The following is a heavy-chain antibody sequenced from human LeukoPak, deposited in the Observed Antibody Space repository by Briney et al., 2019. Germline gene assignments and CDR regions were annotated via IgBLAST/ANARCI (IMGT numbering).Heavy chain of an antibody. V-gene: IGHV1-2*02. D-gene: IGHD2-15*01. CDR2: VNPNSGGT. CDR1: GYTFIGYF. Sequence: GSSVTVSCKGSGYTFIGYFMHWVRQAPGQGGEWVGWVNPNSGGTNYAHKFQGRVTMTRDTSVSTAYMELSRLRSDDTAVYYCARDLHSGGYPWISVNYNYYGMDVWGQGTTVTVS. CDR3: ARDLHSGGYPWISVNYNYYGMDV. J-gene: IGHJ6*02.